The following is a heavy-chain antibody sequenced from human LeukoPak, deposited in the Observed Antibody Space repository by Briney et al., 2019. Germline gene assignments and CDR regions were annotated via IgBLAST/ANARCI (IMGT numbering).Heavy chain of an antibody. Sequence: ASVKVSCKASGYTFTSYGISWVRQAPGQGLEWMGWISAYNGNTNYAQKLQGRVTMTTDTSTSTAYMELRSLRSDDTAVYYCARADPGKYYDFWSGYEGGYSHNWFDPWGQGTLVTVSS. V-gene: IGHV1-18*01. J-gene: IGHJ5*02. CDR3: ARADPGKYYDFWSGYEGGYSHNWFDP. D-gene: IGHD3-3*01. CDR2: ISAYNGNT. CDR1: GYTFTSYG.